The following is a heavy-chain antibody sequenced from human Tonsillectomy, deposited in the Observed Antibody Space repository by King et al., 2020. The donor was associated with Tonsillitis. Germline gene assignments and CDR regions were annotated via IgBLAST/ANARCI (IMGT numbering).Heavy chain of an antibody. CDR3: ARMVVSGRDLLFSLDY. D-gene: IGHD1-26*01. V-gene: IGHV1-18*01. J-gene: IGHJ4*02. CDR1: GYTFTTYG. Sequence: QLVQSGAEVKKPGASVKVSCKASGYTFTTYGISWVRQAPGQGLEWMGWISADNGNTNYAQKLQGRVTMTTDQSTSTVYMELRSLRSDDTAVYYCARMVVSGRDLLFSLDYWGQGPLVTVSS. CDR2: ISADNGNT.